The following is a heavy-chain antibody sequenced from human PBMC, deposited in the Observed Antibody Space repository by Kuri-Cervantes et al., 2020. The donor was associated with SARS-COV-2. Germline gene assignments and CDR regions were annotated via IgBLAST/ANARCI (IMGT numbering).Heavy chain of an antibody. V-gene: IGHV4-34*01. J-gene: IGHJ4*02. CDR3: ARVVRGVVDY. CDR1: GESFSGYY. D-gene: IGHD3-10*01. Sequence: SETLSLTCAFYGESFSGYYWNWIRQSPGKGLEWIGEVNHRGSTNYNPSLKSRVTMSVDTSKNQFSLKLSSVTAADTAVYYCARVVRGVVDYWGQGTLVTVSS. CDR2: VNHRGST.